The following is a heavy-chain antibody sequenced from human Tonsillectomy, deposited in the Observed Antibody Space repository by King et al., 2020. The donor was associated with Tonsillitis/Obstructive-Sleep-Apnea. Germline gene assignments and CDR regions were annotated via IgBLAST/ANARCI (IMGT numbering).Heavy chain of an antibody. Sequence: QLVQSGSELKKPGASVKVSCKASGYTFTSYAMNWVRQAPGQGIEWMGWINTNTGNPTYAQGFTGRFVFSLDTSVSTAYLQISSLKAEDTAVYYCARVGGYCSSTSCYEGDYYYYYMDVWGKGTTVTVSS. CDR1: GYTFTSYA. CDR2: INTNTGNP. V-gene: IGHV7-4-1*02. CDR3: ARVGGYCSSTSCYEGDYYYYYMDV. D-gene: IGHD2-2*01. J-gene: IGHJ6*03.